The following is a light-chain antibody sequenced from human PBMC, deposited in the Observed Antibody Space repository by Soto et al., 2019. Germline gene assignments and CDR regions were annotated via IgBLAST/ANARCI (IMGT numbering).Light chain of an antibody. V-gene: IGLV2-14*01. Sequence: QTARTQPASVSGSPGQSITISCTGTSSDVGGYNSVSWYRQDPGKAPKLMIYDVTNRPSGVSNRFSGSKSGNTASLTISGLQAEDEADYYCSSFTSRITYVYGTGTKVTV. J-gene: IGLJ1*01. CDR1: SSDVGGYNS. CDR2: DVT. CDR3: SSFTSRITYV.